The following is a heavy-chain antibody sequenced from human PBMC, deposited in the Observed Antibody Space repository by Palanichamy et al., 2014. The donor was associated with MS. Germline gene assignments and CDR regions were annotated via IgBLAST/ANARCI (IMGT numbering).Heavy chain of an antibody. V-gene: IGHV3-7*01. D-gene: IGHD3-10*01. CDR1: GFTFSSYW. CDR2: IKQDGSEK. CDR3: AREHVYHYGRRGDFDY. Sequence: EVQLVESGGGLVQPGGSLRLSCTASGFTFSSYWMSWVRQAPGKGLEWVANIKQDGSEKYYVDSVKGRFTISRDNAKNSLYLQMNSLRAEDTAVYYCAREHVYHYGRRGDFDYWGQGTLVTVSS. J-gene: IGHJ4*02.